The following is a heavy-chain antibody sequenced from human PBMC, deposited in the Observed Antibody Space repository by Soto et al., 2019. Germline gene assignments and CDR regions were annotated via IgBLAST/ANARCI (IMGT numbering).Heavy chain of an antibody. CDR3: AKERRIAAAGTFDP. Sequence: QVQLVESGGGVVQPGRSLRLSCAASGFTFSSYGMHWVRQAPGKGLEWVAVISYDGSNKYYADSVKGRFTISRDNAKNTLYLQMNSLRAEDTAVYYCAKERRIAAAGTFDPWGQGPLVTVSS. CDR2: ISYDGSNK. CDR1: GFTFSSYG. V-gene: IGHV3-30*18. D-gene: IGHD6-13*01. J-gene: IGHJ5*02.